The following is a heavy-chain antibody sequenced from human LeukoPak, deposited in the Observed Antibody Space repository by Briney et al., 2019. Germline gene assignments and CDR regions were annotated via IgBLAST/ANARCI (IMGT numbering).Heavy chain of an antibody. J-gene: IGHJ4*02. CDR2: IRYDGSNT. Sequence: GGSLRLSCAASGFTFSSYGMHWVRQAPGKGLEWVAFIRYDGSNTYYADSVKGRFTVSRDDSKNTLYLQMNSLRGDDTAVYYCAKDGTSYYYIYYWGQGTLVTVSS. V-gene: IGHV3-30*02. D-gene: IGHD2/OR15-2a*01. CDR3: AKDGTSYYYIYY. CDR1: GFTFSSYG.